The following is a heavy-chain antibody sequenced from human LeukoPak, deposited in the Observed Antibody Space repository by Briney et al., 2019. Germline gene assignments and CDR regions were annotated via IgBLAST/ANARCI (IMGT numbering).Heavy chain of an antibody. V-gene: IGHV3-30*01. J-gene: IGHJ6*03. CDR3: GRGGSGSYYYYYYYMDV. CDR1: GFTFSSHA. D-gene: IGHD3-10*01. Sequence: GGSLRLSCAASGFTFSSHAMHWVRQAPGKGLEWVAITSYDGSNKYYAESAKGRFTISKDNSKNTLYLQVDNLTVDDTAVYYCGRGGSGSYYYYYYYMDVWGKGTTVTVSS. CDR2: TSYDGSNK.